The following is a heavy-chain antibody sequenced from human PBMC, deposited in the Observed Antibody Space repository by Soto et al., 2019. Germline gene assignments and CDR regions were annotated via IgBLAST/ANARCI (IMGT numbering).Heavy chain of an antibody. CDR2: IYYSGST. J-gene: IGHJ6*02. D-gene: IGHD6-13*01. CDR3: ARDSKTRIAAAGPYGMDV. V-gene: IGHV4-31*03. Sequence: SETLSLTCTVSGGSISSGVYYWSWIRHHPGKGLEWIGYIYYSGSTYYNPSLKSRVTISVDTSKNQFSLKLSSVTAADTAVYYCARDSKTRIAAAGPYGMDVWGQGTTVTVSS. CDR1: GGSISSGVYY.